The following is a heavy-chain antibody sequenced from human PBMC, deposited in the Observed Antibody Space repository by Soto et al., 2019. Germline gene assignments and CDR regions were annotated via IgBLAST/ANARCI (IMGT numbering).Heavy chain of an antibody. CDR1: GYIFTSYG. J-gene: IGHJ4*02. CDR2: ISAYNGNT. CDR3: ARSIAAAVDFDY. D-gene: IGHD6-13*01. Sequence: GASVKVSCKASGYIFTSYGISWVRQAPGQGLEWMGRISAYNGNTNYAQKLQGRVTMTTDTSTSTAYMELRSLRSDDTAVYYCARSIAAAVDFDYWGQGTLVTVSS. V-gene: IGHV1-18*01.